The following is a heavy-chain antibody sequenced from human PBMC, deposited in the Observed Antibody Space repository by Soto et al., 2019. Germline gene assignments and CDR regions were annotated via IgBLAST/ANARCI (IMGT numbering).Heavy chain of an antibody. CDR2: SIPIFGTA. Sequence: QVQLVQSGAEVKKPGSSVKVSCKASGGTFNNYPITWVRQAPGQGLEWMGGSIPIFGTANYAQKFQDRVTITVGESTSTAFMELSSLRSEDTAIYYCARGRGYSGDDHYYYFDMDVWGQGTAVNVSS. CDR1: GGTFNNYP. D-gene: IGHD5-12*01. V-gene: IGHV1-69*01. CDR3: ARGRGYSGDDHYYYFDMDV. J-gene: IGHJ6*02.